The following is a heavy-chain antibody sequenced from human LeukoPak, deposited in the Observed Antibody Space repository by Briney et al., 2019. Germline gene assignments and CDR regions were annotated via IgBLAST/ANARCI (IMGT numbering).Heavy chain of an antibody. CDR1: GFTFSNYA. CDR2: ISSSSSYI. V-gene: IGHV3-21*01. CDR3: ARDLGAWAFDI. Sequence: GRSLRLSCAASGFTFSNYAIHWVRQAPGKGLEWVSSISSSSSYIYYADSVKGRFTISRDNAKNSLYLQMNSLRAEDTAVYYCARDLGAWAFDIWGQGTVVAVSS. J-gene: IGHJ3*02.